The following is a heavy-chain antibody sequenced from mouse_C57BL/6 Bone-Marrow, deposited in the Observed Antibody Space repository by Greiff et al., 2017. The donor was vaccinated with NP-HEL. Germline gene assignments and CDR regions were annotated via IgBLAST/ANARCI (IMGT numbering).Heavy chain of an antibody. D-gene: IGHD1-1*01. J-gene: IGHJ2*01. Sequence: EVKVVESGGGLVKPGGSLKLSCAASGFTFSDYGMHWVRQAPEKGLEWVAYISSGSSTIYYADTVKGRFTISRDNAKNTLFLQMTRLRSEDTAMYYCARPYYYGSGYFDYWGQGTTLTVSS. V-gene: IGHV5-17*01. CDR3: ARPYYYGSGYFDY. CDR1: GFTFSDYG. CDR2: ISSGSSTI.